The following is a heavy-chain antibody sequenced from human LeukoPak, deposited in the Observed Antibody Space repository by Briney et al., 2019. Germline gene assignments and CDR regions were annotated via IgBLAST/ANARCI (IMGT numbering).Heavy chain of an antibody. CDR1: GGSISSGGYY. V-gene: IGHV4-30-2*01. J-gene: IGHJ4*02. Sequence: SETLSLTCTVSGGSISSGGYYWSWIRQPPGKGLEWIGYIYHSGSTYYNPSLKSRVTISVDRSKNQFSLKLSSATAADTAVYYCASDGGGSGSYEAKPGDYVDYWGQGTMGTVSS. CDR3: ASDGGGSGSYEAKPGDYVDY. CDR2: IYHSGST. D-gene: IGHD1-26*01.